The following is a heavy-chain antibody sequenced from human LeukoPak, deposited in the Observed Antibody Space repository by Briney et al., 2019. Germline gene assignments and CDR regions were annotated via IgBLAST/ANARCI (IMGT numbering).Heavy chain of an antibody. CDR1: GGSFSGYY. Sequence: SETLSLTCAVYGGSFSGYYWSWIRQPPGKGLEWIGEINHSGSTNYNPSLKSRVTISVDTSKNQFSLKLSSVTAADTAVYYCARYCSGGSCYHNWFISLGQGTLVTVSS. J-gene: IGHJ5*01. CDR2: INHSGST. CDR3: ARYCSGGSCYHNWFIS. D-gene: IGHD2-15*01. V-gene: IGHV4-34*01.